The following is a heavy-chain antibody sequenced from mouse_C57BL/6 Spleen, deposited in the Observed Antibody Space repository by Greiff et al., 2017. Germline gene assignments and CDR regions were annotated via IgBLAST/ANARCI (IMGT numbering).Heavy chain of an antibody. Sequence: VQLLQSGADLVKPGASVKLSCTASGYTFTSYWMPWVHQTPGQGLEWIGMIRPSGGSTNYNEKFKSKSTLTVDKSSSTAYMQLSSLTSEDSAVYYCARSLRAYYAMDYWGQGTSVTVSS. CDR2: IRPSGGST. D-gene: IGHD3-3*01. J-gene: IGHJ4*01. V-gene: IGHV1-64*01. CDR3: ARSLRAYYAMDY. CDR1: GYTFTSYW.